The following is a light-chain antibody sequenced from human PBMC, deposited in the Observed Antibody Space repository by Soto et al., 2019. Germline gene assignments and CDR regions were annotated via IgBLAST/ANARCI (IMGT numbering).Light chain of an antibody. CDR3: YSYAGSNNFEV. J-gene: IGLJ1*01. V-gene: IGLV2-8*01. Sequence: ALTQPPSASGSPGQSVTISCTGTSSDVGGYNYVSWYQQHPGKAPKLMIYEVSKRPSGVPDRFSGSKSGNTASLTVSGLQAEDEADYYCYSYAGSNNFEVFGTG. CDR1: SSDVGGYNY. CDR2: EVS.